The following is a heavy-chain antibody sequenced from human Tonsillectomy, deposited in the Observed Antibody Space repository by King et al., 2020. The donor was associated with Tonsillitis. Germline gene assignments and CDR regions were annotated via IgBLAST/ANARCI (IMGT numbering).Heavy chain of an antibody. CDR1: GYTFIGYY. V-gene: IGHV1-2*02. D-gene: IGHD6-6*01. CDR3: ARGEGSSSDHYYYGMDV. CDR2: IDPNSGGT. J-gene: IGHJ6*02. Sequence: QLVQSGAEVKKPGASVKVSCKASGYTFIGYYMHWVRQAPGQGLEWMGWIDPNSGGTNYAQKFQGRVTMTRDTSISTAYMELSRLRADDTAMYYCARGEGSSSDHYYYGMDVWGQGTTVTVSS.